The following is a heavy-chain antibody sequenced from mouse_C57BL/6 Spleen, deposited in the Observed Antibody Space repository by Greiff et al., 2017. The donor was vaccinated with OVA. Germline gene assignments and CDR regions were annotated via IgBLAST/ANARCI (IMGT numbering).Heavy chain of an antibody. D-gene: IGHD2-12*01. J-gene: IGHJ3*01. CDR2: INYDGSST. V-gene: IGHV5-16*01. CDR1: GFTFSDYY. Sequence: DVKLVESEGGLVQPGSSMKLSCTASGFTFSDYYMAWVRQVPEKGLEWVANINYDGSSTYYLDSLKSRFIISRDNAKNILYLQMSSLKSEDTATYYCARVYAGFAYWGQGTLVTVSA. CDR3: ARVYAGFAY.